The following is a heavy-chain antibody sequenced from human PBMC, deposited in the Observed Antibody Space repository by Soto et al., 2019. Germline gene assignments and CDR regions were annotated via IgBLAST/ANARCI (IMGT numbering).Heavy chain of an antibody. Sequence: SETLSLTCTVSGGSISSGGYYWSWIRQHPGKGLEWIGYIYYSGSTYYNPSLESRVTISVDTSKNQFSLKLSSVTAADTAVYYCARGQGIAAAGTFDYWGQGTLVTVSS. CDR2: IYYSGST. D-gene: IGHD6-13*01. J-gene: IGHJ4*02. V-gene: IGHV4-31*03. CDR3: ARGQGIAAAGTFDY. CDR1: GGSISSGGYY.